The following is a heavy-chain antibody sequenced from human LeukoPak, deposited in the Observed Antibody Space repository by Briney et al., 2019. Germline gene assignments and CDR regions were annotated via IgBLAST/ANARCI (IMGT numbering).Heavy chain of an antibody. CDR2: ISSNGGST. J-gene: IGHJ4*02. V-gene: IGHV3-64*01. CDR3: ARAYYGGNSDY. CDR1: GFTFSNYA. D-gene: IGHD4-23*01. Sequence: GGSLRLSCAASGFTFSNYAVHWVRQAPGKGLEYVSTISSNGGSTYYANSVKGRFTISRDNSKNTLYLQMGSLRAEDMAVYYCARAYYGGNSDYWGQGTLVTVPS.